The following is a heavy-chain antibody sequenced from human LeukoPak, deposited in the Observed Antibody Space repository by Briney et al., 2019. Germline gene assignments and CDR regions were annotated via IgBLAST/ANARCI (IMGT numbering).Heavy chain of an antibody. CDR3: ARVVLARLQDYYGSGSFPNWFDP. CDR2: IYYSVST. CDR1: GGSLSSYY. Sequence: LETLSLTCTVSGGSLSSYYWSWIRQPPGKGLEWIGYIYYSVSTNYNPSLKSGVTISVDTSKNNFSLKLCSVTPPDTGVCSCARVVLARLQDYYGSGSFPNWFDPWGQRTLVTVSP. D-gene: IGHD3-10*01. J-gene: IGHJ5*02. V-gene: IGHV4-59*01.